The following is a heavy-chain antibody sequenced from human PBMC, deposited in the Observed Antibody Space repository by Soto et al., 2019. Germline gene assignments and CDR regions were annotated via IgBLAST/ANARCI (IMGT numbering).Heavy chain of an antibody. V-gene: IGHV4-30-4*01. J-gene: IGHJ6*02. D-gene: IGHD3-9*01. CDR2: IYHIGST. Sequence: WIRQPPGKGLEWIGYIYHIGSTFYNPSLKRRLTISVDTSKNQFSLKLTSVTAADTGEYYCARVGDPYDIWAQGTALTVS. CDR3: ARVGDPYDI.